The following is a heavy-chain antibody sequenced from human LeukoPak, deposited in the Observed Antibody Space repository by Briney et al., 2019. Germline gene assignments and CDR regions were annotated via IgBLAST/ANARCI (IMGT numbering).Heavy chain of an antibody. V-gene: IGHV4-34*01. Sequence: SETPSLTCAVYGGSFSGYYWSWIRQPPGKGLEWIGEINHSGSTNYNPSLKSRVTISVDTSKNQFSLRLSSVTAADTAVYYCARRLTGSCYDYWGQGTLVTVSS. D-gene: IGHD2-15*01. J-gene: IGHJ4*02. CDR2: INHSGST. CDR1: GGSFSGYY. CDR3: ARRLTGSCYDY.